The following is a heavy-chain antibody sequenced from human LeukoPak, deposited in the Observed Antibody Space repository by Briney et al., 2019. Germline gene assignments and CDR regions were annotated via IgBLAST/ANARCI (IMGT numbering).Heavy chain of an antibody. D-gene: IGHD3-22*01. CDR1: GGSISSGGYS. V-gene: IGHV4-30-2*01. Sequence: PSETLSLTCAVSGGSISSGGYSWSWIRQPPGKGLEWIGYIYHSGSTYYNPSLKSRVTISVDRSKNQFSLKLSSVTAADTAVYYCATPGYYDSSGYLYWGQGTLVTVSS. CDR3: ATPGYYDSSGYLY. J-gene: IGHJ4*02. CDR2: IYHSGST.